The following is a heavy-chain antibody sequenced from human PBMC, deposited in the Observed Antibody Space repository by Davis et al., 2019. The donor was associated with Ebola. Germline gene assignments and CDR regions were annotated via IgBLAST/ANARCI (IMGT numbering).Heavy chain of an antibody. CDR1: GFTFSSYW. CDR2: INRDGSTT. D-gene: IGHD1-26*01. CDR3: ATLPGYY. J-gene: IGHJ4*02. V-gene: IGHV3-74*03. Sequence: HTGGSLRLSCAASGFTFSSYWMHWVRQAPGKGLVWVSCINRDGSTTTYADSVKGRFAISRDNAKNTLYLQMNNQRVEDTAVYYCATLPGYYWGQGTLVTVSS.